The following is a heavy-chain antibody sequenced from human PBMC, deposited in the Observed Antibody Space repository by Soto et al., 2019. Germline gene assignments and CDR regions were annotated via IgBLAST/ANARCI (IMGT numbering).Heavy chain of an antibody. D-gene: IGHD2-21*01. CDR3: ARDQGGDLDY. J-gene: IGHJ4*02. CDR2: IHFSGET. V-gene: IGHV4-31*03. Sequence: QVQLQESGPGLMKPSQTLSLTCTVSGASIVRGGYYWTWIRQHPGKALEWMGHIHFSGETNYNPSLMGRLTMSIDTSTNQFSLNLAAVTAADTAMYYCARDQGGDLDYWGQGTLVTVSS. CDR1: GASIVRGGYY.